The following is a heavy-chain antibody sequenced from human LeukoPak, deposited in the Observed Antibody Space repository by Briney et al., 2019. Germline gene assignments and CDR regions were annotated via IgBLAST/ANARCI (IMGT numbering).Heavy chain of an antibody. J-gene: IGHJ4*02. V-gene: IGHV4-4*02. CDR2: IYHSGST. CDR3: ARGPTVTPFPFDY. Sequence: SETLSLTCTVSGGSISSGNWWSWVRQPPGKGLEWIGEIYHSGSTNYNPSLKSRVTISVDKSKNQFSLKLSSVTAADTAVYYCARGPTVTPFPFDYWGQGTLVTVSS. CDR1: GGSISSGNW. D-gene: IGHD4-17*01.